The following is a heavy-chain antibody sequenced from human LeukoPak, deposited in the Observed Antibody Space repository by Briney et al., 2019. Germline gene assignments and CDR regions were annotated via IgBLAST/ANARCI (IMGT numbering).Heavy chain of an antibody. CDR1: GGSFSSGSYH. Sequence: PSQTLSLTCTVSGGSFSSGSYHWSCIRQPAGQGLEWLGRIYTSGSTYYNPSLKSRGTISVDTSKNQFSLKLSSVTAADTAVYYCARDRCSGGSCYGDYYYYYYYMDVWGKGTTVTVSS. CDR3: ARDRCSGGSCYGDYYYYYYYMDV. J-gene: IGHJ6*03. V-gene: IGHV4-61*02. D-gene: IGHD2-15*01. CDR2: IYTSGST.